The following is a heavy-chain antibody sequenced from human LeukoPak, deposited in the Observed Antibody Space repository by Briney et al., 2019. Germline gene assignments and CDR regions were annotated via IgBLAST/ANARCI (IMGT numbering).Heavy chain of an antibody. V-gene: IGHV1-2*02. CDR3: ARSPIVVVVAATLYYDSSASYYFDY. CDR1: GYTFTGYY. D-gene: IGHD2-15*01. CDR2: INPNSGGT. Sequence: GASVKVSCKASGYTFTGYYMHWVRQAPGQGLEWMGWINPNSGGTNYAQKFQGRVTMTRETSISTAYMELSRLRSDDTAVYYCARSPIVVVVAATLYYDSSASYYFDYWGQGTLVTVSS. J-gene: IGHJ4*02.